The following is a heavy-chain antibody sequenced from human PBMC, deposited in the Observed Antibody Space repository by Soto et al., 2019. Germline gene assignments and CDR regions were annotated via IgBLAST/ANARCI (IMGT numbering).Heavy chain of an antibody. CDR1: GFTFNSYW. V-gene: IGHV3-7*04. CDR3: ARGGGLDP. D-gene: IGHD3-16*01. J-gene: IGHJ5*02. Sequence: EVQLVESGGGLVQPGGSLRLSCAASGFTFNSYWMTWVRQAPGKGLEWVANIKQDGSEKYYVDSVKGRFTISRDNAKNPLYLQRNSASAEDPAVNNWARGGGLDPWGQGTLGTVS. CDR2: IKQDGSEK.